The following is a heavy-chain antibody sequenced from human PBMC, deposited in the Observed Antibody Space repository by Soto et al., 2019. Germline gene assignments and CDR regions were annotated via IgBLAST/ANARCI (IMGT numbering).Heavy chain of an antibody. J-gene: IGHJ3*02. CDR3: ARRYGYAFDI. CDR2: IYYSGGT. D-gene: IGHD4-17*01. Sequence: TSEPPSLTRTFSRASIRHYYWRWTRPPPGKGLEWIGYIYYSGGTNYNPSLKSRVTLSVDTAKNQCSLKLSSVTAADTAVYYCARRYGYAFDIWGQGTMVTVSS. V-gene: IGHV4-59*01. CDR1: RASIRHYY.